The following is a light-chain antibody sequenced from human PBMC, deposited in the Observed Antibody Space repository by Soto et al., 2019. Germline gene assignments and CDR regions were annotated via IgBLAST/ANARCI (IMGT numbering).Light chain of an antibody. CDR3: QQYNTYST. CDR1: QSISRW. V-gene: IGKV1-5*01. Sequence: DIQMTQSPSILSASVGDRVTITCRASQSISRWLAWYQQKPGKAPQALIYDASSLKSGVPSRFSGNRSGTEFTLTISSLQPDDFATYYCQQYNTYSTFGQGTRLEIK. CDR2: DAS. J-gene: IGKJ5*01.